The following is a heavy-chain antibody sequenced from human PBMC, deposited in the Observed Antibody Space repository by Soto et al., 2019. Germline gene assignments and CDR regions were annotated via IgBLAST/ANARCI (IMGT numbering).Heavy chain of an antibody. CDR2: VYHSGST. CDR3: ATLPPRIVVTVLPIPT. Sequence: QVYLQQSGPGLVKPSGTLSLTCAVSGDSISSTHWWTWVRQTPGKGLEWIGEVYHSGSTSYNPSLKSRVTISVDKSNNQFSLKLTSGTAADTAVYYCATLPPRIVVTVLPIPTWGQGTLVSVSS. V-gene: IGHV4-4*02. CDR1: GDSISSTHW. D-gene: IGHD2-21*01. J-gene: IGHJ5*02.